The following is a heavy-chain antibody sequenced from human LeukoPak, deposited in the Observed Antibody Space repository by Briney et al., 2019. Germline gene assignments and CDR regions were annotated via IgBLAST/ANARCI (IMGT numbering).Heavy chain of an antibody. CDR2: VSSAGTT. D-gene: IGHD2-8*01. V-gene: IGHV4-39*01. J-gene: IGHJ4*02. CDR1: GASIRSGSYC. Sequence: SETLSLTCTVSGASIRSGSYCWGWFRQSPGRGLDWVASVSSAGTTYYNASLKRRLTISLLPSTNQFSLKVTSLTAADTAIYYCSTSRHKWSPPGDWWGQGTLVTVSS. CDR3: STSRHKWSPPGDW.